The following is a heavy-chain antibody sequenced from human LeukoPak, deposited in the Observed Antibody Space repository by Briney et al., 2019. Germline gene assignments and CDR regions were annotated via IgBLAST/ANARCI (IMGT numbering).Heavy chain of an antibody. D-gene: IGHD6-13*01. Sequence: GRSLRLSCAASGFTFRSYGMHWVRQAPGKGLECVAVISYDGSNKYYADSVKGRFTISRDNSKNTLYLQMSSLRAEDSAVYYCVKGQQLVPYYFDYWGQGTLVTVSS. CDR2: ISYDGSNK. V-gene: IGHV3-30*18. CDR1: GFTFRSYG. J-gene: IGHJ4*02. CDR3: VKGQQLVPYYFDY.